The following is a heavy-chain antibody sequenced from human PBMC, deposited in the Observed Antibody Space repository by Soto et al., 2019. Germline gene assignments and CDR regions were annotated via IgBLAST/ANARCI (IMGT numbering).Heavy chain of an antibody. D-gene: IGHD5-12*01. CDR1: GFTFSSYG. CDR3: AKDVEMATIGPHWYFDL. Sequence: QVQLVESGGGVVQPGRSLRLSCAASGFTFSSYGMHWVRQAPGKGLEWVAVISYDGSNKYYADSVKGRFTISRDNSKNPLYLQMNSLRAEDTAVYYCAKDVEMATIGPHWYFDLWGRGTLVTVAS. V-gene: IGHV3-30*18. J-gene: IGHJ2*01. CDR2: ISYDGSNK.